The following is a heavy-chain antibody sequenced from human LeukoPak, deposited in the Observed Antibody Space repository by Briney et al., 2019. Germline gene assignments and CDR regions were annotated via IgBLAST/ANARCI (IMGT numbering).Heavy chain of an antibody. Sequence: SETLSLTCTVSGGSISSSSYYWGWIRQPPGKGLEWIGSIYYSGSTYYNPSLKSRVTISVDTSKNQFSLKLSSVTAADTAVYYCARQLGDCSSASCYGGHEYWGQGTLVTVSS. V-gene: IGHV4-39*01. D-gene: IGHD2-2*01. J-gene: IGHJ4*02. CDR2: IYYSGST. CDR3: ARQLGDCSSASCYGGHEY. CDR1: GGSISSSSYY.